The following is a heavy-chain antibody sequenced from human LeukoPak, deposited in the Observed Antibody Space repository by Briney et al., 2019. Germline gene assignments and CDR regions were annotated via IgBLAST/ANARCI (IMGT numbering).Heavy chain of an antibody. Sequence: SETLSLTCAVYGGSFSGYYWSWIRQPPGKGLEWIGEINHSGSTNYNPALKSRVTISVDTSKKQFSLKLSSVTAADTAVYFCAREVAGRYFDLWGRGTLVTVSS. J-gene: IGHJ2*01. CDR2: INHSGST. CDR3: AREVAGRYFDL. CDR1: GGSFSGYY. V-gene: IGHV4-34*01. D-gene: IGHD2-15*01.